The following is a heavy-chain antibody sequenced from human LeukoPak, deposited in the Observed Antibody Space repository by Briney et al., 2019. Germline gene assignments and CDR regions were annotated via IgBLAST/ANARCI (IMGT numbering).Heavy chain of an antibody. CDR1: GGSISSSSYY. J-gene: IGHJ4*02. D-gene: IGHD6-19*01. V-gene: IGHV4-39*07. CDR2: INHSGST. CDR3: ARVDAVAGTPLTIDY. Sequence: PSETLSLTCTVSGGSISSSSYYWSWIRQPPGKGLEWIGEINHSGSTNYNPSLKSRVTISVDTSKNQFSLKLSSVTAADTAVYYCARVDAVAGTPLTIDYWGQGTLVTVSS.